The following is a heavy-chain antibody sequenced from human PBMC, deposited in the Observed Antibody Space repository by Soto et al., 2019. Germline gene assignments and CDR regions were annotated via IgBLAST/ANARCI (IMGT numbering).Heavy chain of an antibody. Sequence: SETLPLPWTVSGGNIRSVGDYWNWIRQHPGKGLEWIGYIYYIGSTYYNPSLKSRVTISVDTSKNQFSLKLSSVTAADTAVYYCARSIDSWGQGTLVTVSS. CDR1: GGNIRSVGDY. CDR2: IYYIGST. V-gene: IGHV4-31*02. CDR3: ARSIDS. J-gene: IGHJ5*01.